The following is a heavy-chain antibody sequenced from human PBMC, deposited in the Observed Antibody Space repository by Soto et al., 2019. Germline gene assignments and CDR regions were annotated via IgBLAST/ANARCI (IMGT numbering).Heavy chain of an antibody. CDR2: ISGSGGST. D-gene: IGHD6-13*01. CDR1: GFTFSSYA. Sequence: GGSLRLSCAASGFTFSSYAMSWVRQAPGKGLEWVSAISGSGGSTYYADSVKGRFTISRDNSKNTLYLQMNSLRAEDTAVYYCANLIAAAGTYRYFDYWGQGTLVTVSS. CDR3: ANLIAAAGTYRYFDY. V-gene: IGHV3-23*01. J-gene: IGHJ4*02.